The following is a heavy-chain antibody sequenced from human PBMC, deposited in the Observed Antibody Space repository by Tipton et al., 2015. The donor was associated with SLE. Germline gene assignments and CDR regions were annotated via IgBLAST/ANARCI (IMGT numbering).Heavy chain of an antibody. Sequence: LSCAVSGGSFSGYAWSWVRQPPGKGLEWIGEVSHTRSTNYNPSLKSRGTISLATSNNQFSLRLSSVTAADTAVYYCARGVSGYFHYCYMDVWGKGTTVTVSS. D-gene: IGHD3-16*01. V-gene: IGHV4-34*01. J-gene: IGHJ6*03. CDR2: VSHTRST. CDR1: GGSFSGYA. CDR3: ARGVSGYFHYCYMDV.